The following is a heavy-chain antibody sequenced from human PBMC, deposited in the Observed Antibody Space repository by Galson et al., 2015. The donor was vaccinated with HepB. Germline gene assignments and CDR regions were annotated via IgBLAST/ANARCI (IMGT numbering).Heavy chain of an antibody. CDR3: ARSGGYYYGSGSYYNPYDY. D-gene: IGHD3-10*01. CDR1: GFTFSSYA. J-gene: IGHJ4*02. Sequence: SLRLSCAASGFTFSSYAMHWVRQAPGKGLEWVAVISYDGSNKYYADSVKGRFTISRDNSKNTLYLQMNSLRAEDTAVYYCARSGGYYYGSGSYYNPYDYWGQGTLVTVSS. CDR2: ISYDGSNK. V-gene: IGHV3-30*04.